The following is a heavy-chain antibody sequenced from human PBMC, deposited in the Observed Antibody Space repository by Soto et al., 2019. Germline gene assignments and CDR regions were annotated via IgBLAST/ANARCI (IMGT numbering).Heavy chain of an antibody. CDR3: AGFKEGKIVGLRWLDP. V-gene: IGHV3-11*01. Sequence: GGSLRLSCVGSGVDFRGSYMNWIRQAPGKGLEWISYISDTGRTIHYADSVKGRFVISRDNSRDSLYLQMNDLRADDTAIYYCAGFKEGKIVGLRWLDPWGQGTRVTVSS. CDR1: GVDFRGSY. CDR2: ISDTGRTI. J-gene: IGHJ5*02. D-gene: IGHD3-16*02.